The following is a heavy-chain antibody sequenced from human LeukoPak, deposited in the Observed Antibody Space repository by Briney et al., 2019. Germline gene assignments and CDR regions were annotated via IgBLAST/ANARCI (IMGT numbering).Heavy chain of an antibody. D-gene: IGHD3-22*01. CDR2: IYYSGST. Sequence: PSETLSLTCTVSGGSISSGDYYWSWIRQPPGKGLEWIGYIYYSGSTNYNPSLKSRVTISVDTSKNQFSLKLSSVTAADTAVYYCARGNYDSSGYYYWGQGTLVTVSS. CDR1: GGSISSGDYY. J-gene: IGHJ4*02. V-gene: IGHV4-61*08. CDR3: ARGNYDSSGYYY.